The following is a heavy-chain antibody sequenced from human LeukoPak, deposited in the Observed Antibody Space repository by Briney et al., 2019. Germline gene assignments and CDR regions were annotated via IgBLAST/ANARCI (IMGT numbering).Heavy chain of an antibody. J-gene: IGHJ4*02. CDR1: GFTFSSYS. V-gene: IGHV3-21*01. Sequence: GGSLRLSCAASGFTFSSYSMNWVRQAPGKGLEWVSSISSSSSHIYYADSVKGRFTISRDNAKNSLYLQMNSLRAEDTAVYYCARDQIPYCSGGSCYSSLFDYWGQGTLVTVSS. D-gene: IGHD2-15*01. CDR2: ISSSSSHI. CDR3: ARDQIPYCSGGSCYSSLFDY.